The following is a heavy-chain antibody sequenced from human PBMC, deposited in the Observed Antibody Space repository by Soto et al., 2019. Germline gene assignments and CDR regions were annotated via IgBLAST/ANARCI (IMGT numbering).Heavy chain of an antibody. CDR1: GFTFSSYG. CDR3: AKDYSNPDY. D-gene: IGHD4-4*01. Sequence: ESGGGVVQPGRSLRLSCAASGFTFSSYGMHWVRQAPGKGLEWVAVISYDGSNKYYADSVKGRFTISRDNSKNTLYLQMNSLRAEDTAVYYCAKDYSNPDYWGQGTLVTVSS. V-gene: IGHV3-30*18. J-gene: IGHJ4*02. CDR2: ISYDGSNK.